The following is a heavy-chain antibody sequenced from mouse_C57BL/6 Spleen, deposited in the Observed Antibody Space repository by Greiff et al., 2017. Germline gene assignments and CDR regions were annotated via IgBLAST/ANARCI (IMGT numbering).Heavy chain of an antibody. J-gene: IGHJ3*01. CDR3: AREDYGSSWCAY. D-gene: IGHD1-1*01. CDR1: GYSITSGYY. CDR2: IRYDGSN. V-gene: IGHV3-6*01. Sequence: VQLQQSGPGLVKPSQSLSLTCSVTGYSITSGYYWNWIRQFPGNKLEWMGYIRYDGSNNYNPSLKNRISITRDTSKNQFFLKLNSVTTEDTATDYCAREDYGSSWCAYWGQGTLVTVSA.